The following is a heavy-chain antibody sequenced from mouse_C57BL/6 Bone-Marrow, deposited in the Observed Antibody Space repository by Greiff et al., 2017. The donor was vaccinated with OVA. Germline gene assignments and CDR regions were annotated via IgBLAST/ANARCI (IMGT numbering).Heavy chain of an antibody. J-gene: IGHJ4*01. CDR2: INPYNGGT. V-gene: IGHV1-19*01. CDR1: GYTFTDYY. D-gene: IGHD2-4*01. Sequence: EVQLQQSGPVLVKPGASVKMSCKASGYTFTDYYMNWVKQSHGKSLEWIGVINPYNGGTSYNQKFKGKATLTVDKSSSTAYMELNSLTSEDSAVYYCARYSEWYYDYDRRDAMDYWGQGTSVTVSS. CDR3: ARYSEWYYDYDRRDAMDY.